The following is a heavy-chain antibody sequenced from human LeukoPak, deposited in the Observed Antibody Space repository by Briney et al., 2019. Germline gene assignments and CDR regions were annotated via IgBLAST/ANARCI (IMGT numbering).Heavy chain of an antibody. Sequence: GGSLRLSCAAPGFTFSNYWMTWVRQSPGKGLEWVAIIKPDGSDRYSVDSEKGRFTVSRDNAKNSLYLQMSSLRAEDTAVYYCARGGHRQKEFWGQGTLVTVSS. CDR1: GFTFSNYW. CDR3: ARGGHRQKEF. D-gene: IGHD3-10*01. V-gene: IGHV3-7*01. CDR2: IKPDGSDR. J-gene: IGHJ4*02.